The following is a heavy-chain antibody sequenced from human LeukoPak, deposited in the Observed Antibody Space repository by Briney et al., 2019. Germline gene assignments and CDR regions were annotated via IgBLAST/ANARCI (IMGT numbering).Heavy chain of an antibody. CDR3: ATSRVWLGEVLYFDY. Sequence: PGGSLRLSCAASGFTFSSYSMNWVRQAPGKGLEWVSYISSSSSTIYYADSVKGRFTISRDNAKNSLYLQMNSLRAEDTAVYYCATSRVWLGEVLYFDYWGQGTLVTVSS. J-gene: IGHJ4*02. CDR1: GFTFSSYS. D-gene: IGHD3-10*01. V-gene: IGHV3-48*01. CDR2: ISSSSSTI.